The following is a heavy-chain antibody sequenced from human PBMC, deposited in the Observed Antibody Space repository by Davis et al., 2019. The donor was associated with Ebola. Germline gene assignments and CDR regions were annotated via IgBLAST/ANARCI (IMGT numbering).Heavy chain of an antibody. D-gene: IGHD3-10*01. V-gene: IGHV4-39*07. CDR1: GGSISSSSYY. Sequence: SETLSLTCTVSGGSISSSSYYWGWIRQPPGKGLEWIGSIYYSGSTYYNPSLKSRVTISVDTSKNQFSLKLSSVTAADTAVYYCARDKLLWFGELFRNYYGMDVWGKGTTVTVSS. J-gene: IGHJ6*04. CDR3: ARDKLLWFGELFRNYYGMDV. CDR2: IYYSGST.